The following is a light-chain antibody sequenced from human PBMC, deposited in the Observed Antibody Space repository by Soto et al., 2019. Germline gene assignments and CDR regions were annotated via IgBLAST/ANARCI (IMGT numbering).Light chain of an antibody. CDR1: SSDVGGYNY. CDR3: SSYTSSSTPWV. Sequence: QSALTQPASVSGSPGQSITISCTGTSSDVGGYNYVSWYQQHPGKAHKLMIYEVSNRPSGVSNRFSGSKSGNTASLTISGLQAEDEADYYCSSYTSSSTPWVFGGGTKLTVL. J-gene: IGLJ3*02. CDR2: EVS. V-gene: IGLV2-14*01.